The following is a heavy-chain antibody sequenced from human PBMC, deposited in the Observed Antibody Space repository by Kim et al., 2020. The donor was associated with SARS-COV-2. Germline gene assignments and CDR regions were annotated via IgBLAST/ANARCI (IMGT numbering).Heavy chain of an antibody. CDR2: ISYDGSNK. CDR1: GFTFSSYG. D-gene: IGHD6-19*01. V-gene: IGHV3-30*18. J-gene: IGHJ3*02. Sequence: GGSLRLSCAASGFTFSSYGMHWVRQAPGKGLEWVAVISYDGSNKYYADSVKGRFTISRDNSKNTLYLQMNSLRAEYTAVYYCAKDLGAVAGNEDHDAFD. CDR3: AKDLGAVAGNEDHDAFD.